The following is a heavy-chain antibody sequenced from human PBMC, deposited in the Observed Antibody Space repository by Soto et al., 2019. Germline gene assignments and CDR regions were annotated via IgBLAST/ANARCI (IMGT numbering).Heavy chain of an antibody. J-gene: IGHJ4*01. CDR1: GYTFTAYY. CDR2: VNPNSGGT. CDR3: ARSIADRRKVED. Sequence: SVKVSCKASGYTFTAYYMHWVRQAPGQGLEWMGWVNPNSGGTNYAQKFQGRVTMTRDTSITTAYMELSRLRSDDTAVYYCARSIADRRKVEDWGQGTLVTVSS. V-gene: IGHV1-2*02. D-gene: IGHD6-6*01.